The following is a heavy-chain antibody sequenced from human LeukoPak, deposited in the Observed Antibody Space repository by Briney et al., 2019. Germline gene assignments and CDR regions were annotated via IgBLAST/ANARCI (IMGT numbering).Heavy chain of an antibody. J-gene: IGHJ4*01. Sequence: SETLSLTCTVSGGSISSNNYYWAWIRRPPGKGLEWIGSIYSSGSASYNPSLKSRVSIVLDTSKNQFSLKVTSVTAADTAVYYCARDRSSYAKGHYDYWGQGTLVTVSS. CDR3: ARDRSSYAKGHYDY. D-gene: IGHD6-6*01. V-gene: IGHV4-39*07. CDR1: GGSISSNNYY. CDR2: IYSSGSA.